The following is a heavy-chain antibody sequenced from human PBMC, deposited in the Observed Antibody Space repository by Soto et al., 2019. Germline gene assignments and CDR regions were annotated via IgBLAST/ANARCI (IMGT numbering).Heavy chain of an antibody. CDR3: ARDHGDKGRSSPDYFDY. J-gene: IGHJ4*02. Sequence: ASVKVSCKASGYTFTSYAMHWVRQAPGQRLEWMGWINAGNGNTKYSQKFQGRVTITRDTSASTAYMELSSLRSEDTAVYYCARDHGDKGRSSPDYFDYWGQGTLVTVSS. CDR1: GYTFTSYA. V-gene: IGHV1-3*01. CDR2: INAGNGNT. D-gene: IGHD6-6*01.